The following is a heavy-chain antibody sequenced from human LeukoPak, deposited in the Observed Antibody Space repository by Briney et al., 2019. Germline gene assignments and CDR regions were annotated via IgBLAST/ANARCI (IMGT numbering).Heavy chain of an antibody. D-gene: IGHD6-13*01. CDR3: ARRIAAAGPRLSSLDY. Sequence: SETLSLTCTVSGGSISSSSYYWGWIRQPPGKGLEWIGSIYYSGSTYYNPSLKSRVTISVDTSKNQFSLKLSSVTAADTAVYYCARRIAAAGPRLSSLDYWGQGTLVTVSS. CDR2: IYYSGST. V-gene: IGHV4-39*01. J-gene: IGHJ4*02. CDR1: GGSISSSSYY.